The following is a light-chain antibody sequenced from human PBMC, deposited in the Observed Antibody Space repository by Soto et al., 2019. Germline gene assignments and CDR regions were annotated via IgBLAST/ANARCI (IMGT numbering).Light chain of an antibody. CDR3: QQSYSTPYT. J-gene: IGKJ2*01. CDR2: AAS. Sequence: DIQMTQSPSSLFASVGDRVTITCRASQSTSNYLNWYQQKPGKAPKLLIYAASSLESGVPSSFSGSGSGTDFTLTISSLQPEDFATYYCQQSYSTPYTFGQGTKLEIK. V-gene: IGKV1-39*01. CDR1: QSTSNY.